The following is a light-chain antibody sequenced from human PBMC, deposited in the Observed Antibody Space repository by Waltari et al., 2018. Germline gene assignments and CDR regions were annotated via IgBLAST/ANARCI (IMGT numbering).Light chain of an antibody. CDR1: SSNIGFNT. J-gene: IGLJ3*02. V-gene: IGLV1-44*01. Sequence: QSVLTQPPSASGTPGQRVTISCSGSSSNIGFNTVSWYHQVPGTAPKLLIYTDNQRPSGVPDPFSGSKSGSSASLAISGLQSEEEAEYYCAAWDDSLNGWVFGGGTKVTVV. CDR3: AAWDDSLNGWV. CDR2: TDN.